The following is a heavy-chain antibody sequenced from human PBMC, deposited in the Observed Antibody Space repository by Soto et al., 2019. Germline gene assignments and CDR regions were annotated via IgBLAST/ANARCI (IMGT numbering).Heavy chain of an antibody. V-gene: IGHV1-46*01. CDR1: GYTFTSCY. D-gene: IGHD6-19*01. J-gene: IGHJ4*02. Sequence: ASVKVSCKASGYTFTSCYMHWVRQAPGQGLEWMGIINPSGGSTSYAQKFQGRVTMTRDTSTSTVYMELSSLRSEDTAVYYCARAGIAVAGRARLDYWGQGTLVTVSS. CDR2: INPSGGST. CDR3: ARAGIAVAGRARLDY.